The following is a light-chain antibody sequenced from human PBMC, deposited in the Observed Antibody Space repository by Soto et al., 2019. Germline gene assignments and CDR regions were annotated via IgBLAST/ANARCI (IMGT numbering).Light chain of an antibody. Sequence: DIQMTQSPSSLSASVGDRVTITCRASQGIRNDLGWYQQKPGKAPKLLIYAATVLQGGVPSRFSGTGSATEFILTIGSPQPEDFATYYCQQVNSYPLTFGGGTKVDIK. V-gene: IGKV1-17*01. CDR3: QQVNSYPLT. J-gene: IGKJ4*01. CDR1: QGIRND. CDR2: AAT.